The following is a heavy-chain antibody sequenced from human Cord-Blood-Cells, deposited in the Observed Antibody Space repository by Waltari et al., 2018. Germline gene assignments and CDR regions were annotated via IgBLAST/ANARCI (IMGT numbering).Heavy chain of an antibody. J-gene: IGHJ4*02. V-gene: IGHV5-51*01. Sequence: EVQLVQSGAEVKKPGESLKISCKGSGYSFTSYWIGWVGQMPGKGLEWMGGIYPGDSDTRYSPSIQGQVTNSADKSISTGYLQWSSLMASDTAMYYCARHSHYGGPFDYWGQGTLVTVSS. CDR1: GYSFTSYW. CDR2: IYPGDSDT. D-gene: IGHD4-17*01. CDR3: ARHSHYGGPFDY.